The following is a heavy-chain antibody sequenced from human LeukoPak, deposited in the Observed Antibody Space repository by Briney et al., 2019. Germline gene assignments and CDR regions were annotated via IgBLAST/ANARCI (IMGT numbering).Heavy chain of an antibody. CDR2: ISYTGST. J-gene: IGHJ4*02. CDR1: GGSISSSSDY. CDR3: ASAPAAANFDY. Sequence: SETLSLTCTVSGGSISSSSDYWGWIRQPPGKGLEWIGSISYTGSTYYNPSLESRVTISVDASKNRFSLKLTSVTAADTAVYYCASAPAAANFDYWGQGTLVTVSS. V-gene: IGHV4-39*01. D-gene: IGHD2-2*01.